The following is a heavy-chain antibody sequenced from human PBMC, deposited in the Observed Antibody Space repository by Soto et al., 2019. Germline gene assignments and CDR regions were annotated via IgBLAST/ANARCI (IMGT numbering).Heavy chain of an antibody. D-gene: IGHD1-26*01. J-gene: IGHJ5*01. CDR2: VSGSGGTT. V-gene: IGHV3-23*01. CDR3: AKDGRRVGPTLNLLDS. Sequence: EVQLMESGGGLVQPGESLRLSCVVSGLSLSGYALSWVRQAPGKGLEWVSAVSGSGGTTYYADSVKGRFTISRDNSKNTLYLQMNGLRVEDTAKYFCAKDGRRVGPTLNLLDSWGQGTQVTVTS. CDR1: GLSLSGYA.